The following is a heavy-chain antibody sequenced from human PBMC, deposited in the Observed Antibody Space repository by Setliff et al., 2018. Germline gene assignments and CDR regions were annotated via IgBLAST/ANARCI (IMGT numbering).Heavy chain of an antibody. CDR2: SIPMYRTT. J-gene: IGHJ4*02. CDR1: GYSFTKYF. V-gene: IGHV1-69*05. CDR3: ATGPDIGEFGGNYFNY. D-gene: IGHD2-15*01. Sequence: SVKVSCKTSGYSFTKYFLHWVRQAPGQGLEWMGGSIPMYRTTKYAQKFQGRVTITTDESTTTAYMELSSLRSEDTAVYYCATGPDIGEFGGNYFNYWGQGTLVTVSS.